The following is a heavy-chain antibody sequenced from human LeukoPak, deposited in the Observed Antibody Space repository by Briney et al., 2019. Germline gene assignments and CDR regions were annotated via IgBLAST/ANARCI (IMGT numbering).Heavy chain of an antibody. V-gene: IGHV3-21*01. D-gene: IGHD3-22*01. J-gene: IGHJ4*02. CDR2: ISSSSSYI. CDR1: GFTFSSYS. Sequence: GGSLRLPCAASGFTFSSYSMNWVRQAPGKGLEWVSSISSSSSYIYYADSVKGRFTISRDNAKNSLYLQMNSLRAEDTAVYYCARDPTHYYDSSGYYYASSYYFDYWGQGTLVTVSS. CDR3: ARDPTHYYDSSGYYYASSYYFDY.